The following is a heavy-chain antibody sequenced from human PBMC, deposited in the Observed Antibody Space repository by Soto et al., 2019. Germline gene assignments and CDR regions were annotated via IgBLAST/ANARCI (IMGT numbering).Heavy chain of an antibody. CDR3: ARAYGSGSYYKNGYYYGMDV. V-gene: IGHV4-34*01. D-gene: IGHD3-10*01. Sequence: SETLSLTCAVYGGSFSGYYWSWIRQPPGKGLEWIGEINHSGSTNYNPSLKSRVTISVDTSKNQFSLKLSSVTAADTAVYYCARAYGSGSYYKNGYYYGMDVWGQGTTVTVSS. CDR2: INHSGST. CDR1: GGSFSGYY. J-gene: IGHJ6*02.